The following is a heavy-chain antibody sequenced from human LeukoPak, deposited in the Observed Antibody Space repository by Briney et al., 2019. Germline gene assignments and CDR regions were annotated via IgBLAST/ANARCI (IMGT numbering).Heavy chain of an antibody. CDR3: AKGGYDYVEVGYFDY. D-gene: IGHD5-12*01. Sequence: GGSLRLSCAASGFPFASYAMSWVRQTPGKGLEWVSHIIGSVASTYYADSVKGRFTIPRDNTKNTLYLQMNSLRADDTAVYFCAKGGYDYVEVGYFDYWGQGTVVTVSS. CDR1: GFPFASYA. J-gene: IGHJ4*02. CDR2: IIGSVAST. V-gene: IGHV3-23*01.